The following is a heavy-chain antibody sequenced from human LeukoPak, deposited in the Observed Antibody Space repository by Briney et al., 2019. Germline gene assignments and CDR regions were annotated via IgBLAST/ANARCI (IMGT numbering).Heavy chain of an antibody. Sequence: GGSLRLSCAASGFTFKNYAMTWARQAPGKGLQWVSAISGRDDSTYYADSVKGRFTISRDISKNTLFLQMNNLRADDTAVYYCAKWGDYDVLTGYYDSDYWGQGTLVTVSS. CDR3: AKWGDYDVLTGYYDSDY. CDR1: GFTFKNYA. J-gene: IGHJ4*02. V-gene: IGHV3-23*01. D-gene: IGHD3-9*01. CDR2: ISGRDDST.